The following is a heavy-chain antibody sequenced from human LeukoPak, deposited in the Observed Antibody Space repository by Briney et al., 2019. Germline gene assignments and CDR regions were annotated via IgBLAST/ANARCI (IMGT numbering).Heavy chain of an antibody. J-gene: IGHJ4*02. V-gene: IGHV1-2*02. D-gene: IGHD5-18*01. CDR2: INPNSGDT. CDR3: ARDQGRGYSYGLYYFDY. CDR1: GYTFTGYY. Sequence: ASVKVSCKASGYTFTGYYMHWVRQAPGQGLEWMGWINPNSGDTHYAQKFQGRVTMTRDTSISTAYMELSRLRSDDTAVHYCARDQGRGYSYGLYYFDYWGQGTLVTVSS.